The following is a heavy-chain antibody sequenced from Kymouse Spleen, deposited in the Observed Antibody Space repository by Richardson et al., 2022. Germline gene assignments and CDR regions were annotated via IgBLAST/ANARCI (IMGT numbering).Heavy chain of an antibody. CDR2: IKSKTDGGTT. CDR3: TTDLTGTTRDYYYYGMDV. CDR1: GFTFSNAW. D-gene: IGHD1-7*01. J-gene: IGHJ6*02. V-gene: IGHV3-15*01. Sequence: EVQLVESGGGLVKPGGSLRLSCAASGFTFSNAWMSWVRQAPGKGLEWVGRIKSKTDGGTTDYAAPVKGRFTISRDDSKNTLYLQMNSLKTEDTAVYYCTTDLTGTTRDYYYYGMDVWGQGTTVTVSS.